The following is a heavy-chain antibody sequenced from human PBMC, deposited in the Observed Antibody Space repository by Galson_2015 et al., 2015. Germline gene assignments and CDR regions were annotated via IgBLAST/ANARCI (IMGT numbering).Heavy chain of an antibody. CDR3: ARERAPVTGWFDP. Sequence: SLRLSCAASGFTFSSYWMHWVRQAPGKGLVWVSRINSDGSSTSYADSVKGRFTISRDNAKNTLYLQMNNLRAEDTAVYYCARERAPVTGWFDPWGQGTLVTVSS. D-gene: IGHD2/OR15-2a*01. CDR2: INSDGSST. J-gene: IGHJ5*02. V-gene: IGHV3-74*01. CDR1: GFTFSSYW.